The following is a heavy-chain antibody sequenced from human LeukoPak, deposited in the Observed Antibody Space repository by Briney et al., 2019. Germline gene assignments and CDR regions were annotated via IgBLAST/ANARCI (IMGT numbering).Heavy chain of an antibody. CDR1: GYTFTSYG. D-gene: IGHD4-17*01. CDR2: ISAYNGNT. J-gene: IGHJ3*02. Sequence: GASVKVSCKASGYTFTSYGISWVRQAPGQGLEWMGWISAYNGNTNYAQKLQGRVTMTTDTSTSTAYMELRSLRSDDTAVYYCASSTDDCGDYTSDTFDIWGQGTMVTVSS. CDR3: ASSTDDCGDYTSDTFDI. V-gene: IGHV1-18*01.